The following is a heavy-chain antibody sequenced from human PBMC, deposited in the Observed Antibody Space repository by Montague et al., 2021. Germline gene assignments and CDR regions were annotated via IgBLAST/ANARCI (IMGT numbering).Heavy chain of an antibody. CDR3: ARDVFGELFSYYYYYMDV. V-gene: IGHV3-48*02. CDR2: ISISGNII. J-gene: IGHJ6*03. D-gene: IGHD3-10*01. CDR1: GFTFSSYA. Sequence: SLRLSCAASGFTFSSYAMHWVRQAPGKGLEWVSYISISGNIIYYADSVKGRFAISRDNAKNSLYLQMNSLRDEDTAVYFCARDVFGELFSYYYYYMDVWGKGTTVTVSS.